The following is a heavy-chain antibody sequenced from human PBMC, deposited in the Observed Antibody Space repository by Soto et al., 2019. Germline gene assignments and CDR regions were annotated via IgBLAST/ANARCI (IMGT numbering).Heavy chain of an antibody. CDR2: IIPIFGTA. J-gene: IGHJ6*02. V-gene: IGHV1-69*13. CDR1: GGTFSSYA. D-gene: IGHD6-25*01. CDR3: ARPSGYYYYYYAMDV. Sequence: SVKVSCKASGGTFSSYAISWGRQAPGQGLEWMGGIIPIFGTANYAQKFQGSVTITADESTSTAYMELSSLRSEDTAVYYCARPSGYYYYYYAMDVWGQGTTVTPSS.